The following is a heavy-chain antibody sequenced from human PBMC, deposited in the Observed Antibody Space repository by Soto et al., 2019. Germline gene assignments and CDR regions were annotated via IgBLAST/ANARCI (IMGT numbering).Heavy chain of an antibody. CDR1: GFTFGSYS. D-gene: IGHD3-22*01. Sequence: GGSLRLSCSASGFTFGSYSMNWVRQAPGKGLEWVSYISSSSSTIYYADSVKGRFTISRDNAKNSLYLQMNSLRAEDTAVYYCARGYYDSSGYYWVFDYWGQGTLVTVSS. J-gene: IGHJ4*02. V-gene: IGHV3-48*01. CDR2: ISSSSSTI. CDR3: ARGYYDSSGYYWVFDY.